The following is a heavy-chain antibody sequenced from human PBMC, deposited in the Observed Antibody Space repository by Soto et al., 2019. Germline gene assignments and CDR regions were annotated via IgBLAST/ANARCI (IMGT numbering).Heavy chain of an antibody. J-gene: IGHJ3*02. D-gene: IGHD1-1*01. Sequence: GGSLRLSCAAPGFTFSDFYMTWIRQAPVKGLEWVSYISGGGGTIYYPDSVKGRFTISRDNAKNSLYLQMNSLRDEDTAIYYCARRSGPSFAFDTWGQGTMVTVSS. CDR2: ISGGGGTI. CDR1: GFTFSDFY. CDR3: ARRSGPSFAFDT. V-gene: IGHV3-11*01.